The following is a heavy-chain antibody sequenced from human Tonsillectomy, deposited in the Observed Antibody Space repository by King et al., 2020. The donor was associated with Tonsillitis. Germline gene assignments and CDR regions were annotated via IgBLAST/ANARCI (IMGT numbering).Heavy chain of an antibody. D-gene: IGHD3-10*01. J-gene: IGHJ4*02. CDR1: GFTFSSYG. Sequence: QLVQSGGGVVQPGRSLRLSCVASGFTFSSYGMHWVRQAPGKGLEWVAVISYDGSNKYYADSVKGRFTISRDNSKNTLYLQMNSLRAEDTAVYYCAKEGIWFGELFVGDAYYFDYRGQGTLVTVSS. CDR2: ISYDGSNK. CDR3: AKEGIWFGELFVGDAYYFDY. V-gene: IGHV3-30*18.